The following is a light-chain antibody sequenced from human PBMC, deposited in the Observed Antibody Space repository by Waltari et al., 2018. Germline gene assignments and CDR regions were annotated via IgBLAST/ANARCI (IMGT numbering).Light chain of an antibody. CDR2: AAS. CDR1: QTIAMY. Sequence: DIQLTQSPTSLSAFVGDRVTITCRASQTIAMYLMWYPQKPGKAPNLRIYAASTLQSGVPSRFSASGSGTDFTLAISSLQPEDFATYFCQQAYTPPWTFGLGTRVEVK. CDR3: QQAYTPPWT. V-gene: IGKV1-39*01. J-gene: IGKJ1*01.